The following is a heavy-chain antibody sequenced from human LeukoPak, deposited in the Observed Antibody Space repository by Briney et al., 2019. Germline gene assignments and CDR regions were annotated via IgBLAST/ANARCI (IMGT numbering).Heavy chain of an antibody. Sequence: PGRSLRLSSAASGFTFSNYAMHWVRQAPGKGLEWVALISYDGSNKYYADCVKGRFTISRDNSKNTVYLQMNGLRAEDTAVYYCARTSGGWTFDIWGQGTMVTVSS. CDR2: ISYDGSNK. CDR3: ARTSGGWTFDI. J-gene: IGHJ3*02. V-gene: IGHV3-30*04. D-gene: IGHD6-19*01. CDR1: GFTFSNYA.